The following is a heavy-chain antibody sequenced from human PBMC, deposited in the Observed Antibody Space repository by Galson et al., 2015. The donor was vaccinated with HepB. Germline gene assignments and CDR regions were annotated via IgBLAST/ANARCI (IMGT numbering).Heavy chain of an antibody. CDR3: AKDLGGVVAATDYYYYGMDV. D-gene: IGHD2-15*01. CDR2: ISGSGGST. CDR1: GFTFSSYA. Sequence: SLRLSCAASGFTFSSYAMSWVRQAPGKGLEWVSAISGSGGSTYYAGSVKGRFTISRDNSKNTLYLQMNSLRAEDTAVYYCAKDLGGVVAATDYYYYGMDVWGQGTTVTVSS. J-gene: IGHJ6*02. V-gene: IGHV3-23*01.